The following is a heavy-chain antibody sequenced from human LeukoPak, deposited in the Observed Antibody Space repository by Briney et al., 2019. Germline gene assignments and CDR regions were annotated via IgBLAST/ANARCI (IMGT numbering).Heavy chain of an antibody. CDR1: GFTFSSYT. CDR2: ISSSSSYI. Sequence: PGGSLRLSCAASGFTFSSYTMNWVRQAPGKGLEWVSSISSSSSYIYYADSVKGRFTISRDNAKNSLYLQMNSLKAEDTAVYYCAREWTYYYDSSGLDYWGQGTLVTVSS. D-gene: IGHD3-22*01. CDR3: AREWTYYYDSSGLDY. J-gene: IGHJ4*02. V-gene: IGHV3-21*01.